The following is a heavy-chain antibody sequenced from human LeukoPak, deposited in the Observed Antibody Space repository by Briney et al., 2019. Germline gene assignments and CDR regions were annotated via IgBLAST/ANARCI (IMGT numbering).Heavy chain of an antibody. D-gene: IGHD2-8*01. CDR1: GYSENFYG. CDR3: AGSLGYCTSNVCYLKY. V-gene: IGHV1-18*01. CDR2: ISAQHGQT. Sequence: ASVKVSCKTSGYSENFYGITWVRQVAGQGVEWMGWISAQHGQTEYAPNSQDRVTMTTDTYTNTAYIELRSLRSDDTAVYYCAGSLGYCTSNVCYLKYWGQGTLVTVSS. J-gene: IGHJ4*02.